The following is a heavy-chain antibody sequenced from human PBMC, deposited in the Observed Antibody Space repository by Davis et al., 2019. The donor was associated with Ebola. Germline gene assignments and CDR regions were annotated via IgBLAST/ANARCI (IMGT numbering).Heavy chain of an antibody. CDR2: VYTSGSP. Sequence: SETLSLTCTVSGGSIKGNSWSWIRQTAGKGLEWIGRVYTSGSPNYNPSLKSRLTMSTVTSKNQFSLTLRSVTAADTAVYYCARDFVVIDPTRVVDDYDAFDVWGRGTVVTVSS. CDR1: GGSIKGNS. D-gene: IGHD2-21*01. V-gene: IGHV4-4*07. J-gene: IGHJ3*01. CDR3: ARDFVVIDPTRVVDDYDAFDV.